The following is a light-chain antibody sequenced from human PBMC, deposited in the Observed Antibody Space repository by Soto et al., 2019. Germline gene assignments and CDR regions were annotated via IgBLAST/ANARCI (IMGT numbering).Light chain of an antibody. CDR2: GAS. Sequence: VVTQSPATLSLSPGERATLSCRASQSVSSSYLAWYQQKPGQAPRLLIYGASSRATGIPDRFSGSGSGTDFTLTISRLEPEDFAVYYCQQYGSSPWTFGQGTKVDI. V-gene: IGKV3-20*01. J-gene: IGKJ1*01. CDR3: QQYGSSPWT. CDR1: QSVSSSY.